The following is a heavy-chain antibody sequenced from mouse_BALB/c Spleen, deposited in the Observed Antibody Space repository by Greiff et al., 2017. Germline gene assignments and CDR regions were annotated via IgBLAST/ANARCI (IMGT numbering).Heavy chain of an antibody. D-gene: IGHD2-4*01. Sequence: EVQGVESGGGLVKPGGSLKLSCAASGFTFSSYAMSWVRQTPEKRLEWVASISSGGSTYYPDSVKGRFTISRDNARNILYLQMSSLRSEDTAMYYCAREGYDYDGGFFDYWGQGTTLTVSS. CDR2: ISSGGST. CDR3: AREGYDYDGGFFDY. J-gene: IGHJ2*01. V-gene: IGHV5-6-5*01. CDR1: GFTFSSYA.